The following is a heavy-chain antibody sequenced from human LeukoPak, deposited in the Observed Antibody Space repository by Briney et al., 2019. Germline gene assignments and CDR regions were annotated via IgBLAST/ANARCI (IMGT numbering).Heavy chain of an antibody. Sequence: PSETLSLTCSVSGGSFTAFYWTWIRQPPGKGLEWIGYIYYSGSTNYNPSLKSRVTISVDTSKNQFSLKLSSVTAADTAVYYCARAYGRNYYYYMDVWGKGTTVTISS. D-gene: IGHD2-8*01. CDR2: IYYSGST. CDR1: GGSFTAFY. CDR3: ARAYGRNYYYYMDV. V-gene: IGHV4-59*01. J-gene: IGHJ6*03.